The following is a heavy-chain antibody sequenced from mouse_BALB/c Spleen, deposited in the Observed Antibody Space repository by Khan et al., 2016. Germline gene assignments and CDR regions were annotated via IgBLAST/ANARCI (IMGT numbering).Heavy chain of an antibody. CDR1: GYSITSDYA. V-gene: IGHV3-2*02. CDR2: ISYSGST. D-gene: IGHD1-1*01. J-gene: IGHJ4*01. Sequence: EVQLQESGPGLVKPSQSLSLTCTVTGYSITSDYAWNWIRQFPGNKLEWMGYISYSGSTSYNPSLKSRISITRDTSKNQFFLQLTSVTTEDTATYSCARDYYGSSDPFYAMDYWGQGTAVTVSS. CDR3: ARDYYGSSDPFYAMDY.